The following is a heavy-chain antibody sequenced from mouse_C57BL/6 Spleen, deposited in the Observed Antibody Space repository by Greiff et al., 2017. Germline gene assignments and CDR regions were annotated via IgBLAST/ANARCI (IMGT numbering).Heavy chain of an antibody. CDR1: GYSLTSYG. D-gene: IGHD3-2*02. V-gene: IGHV2-2*01. J-gene: IGHJ3*01. CDR2: IWSGGST. CDR3: ARDEGSSGRFIAY. Sequence: QVQLQQPGPGLVQPSQSLSITCTASGYSLTSYGVHWVRQSPGKGLEWLGVIWSGGSTDYYAAFISRLSTSKDNPKGQIFFKMNSLQADDTDIYDSARDEGSSGRFIAYWGQGTLVTVSA.